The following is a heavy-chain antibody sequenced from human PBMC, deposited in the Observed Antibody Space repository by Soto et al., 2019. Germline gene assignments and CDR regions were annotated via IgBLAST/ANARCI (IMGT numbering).Heavy chain of an antibody. CDR1: GYTLTELS. V-gene: IGHV1-24*01. CDR2: FDPEDGET. J-gene: IGHJ4*02. D-gene: IGHD3-22*01. CDR3: ATDLGVYYDSSGYYYGDY. Sequence: GASVKVSCKVSGYTLTELSMHWVRQAPGKGLEWMGGFDPEDGETIYAQKFQGRVTMTEDTSTDTAYMELSSLRSEDTAVYYCATDLGVYYDSSGYYYGDYWGQGTLVTVSS.